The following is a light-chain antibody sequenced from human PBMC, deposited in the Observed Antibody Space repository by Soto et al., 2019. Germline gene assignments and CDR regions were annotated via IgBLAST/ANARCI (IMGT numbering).Light chain of an antibody. CDR3: CSYAGSRTFLYV. J-gene: IGLJ1*01. CDR2: EVG. Sequence: QSVLTQPASVSGSPGQSITISCTGTSSDVGSYSLVSWYQQHPGKAPKLMIYEVGKRPSGVSNRFSGSKSGNTASLTISGLQAEDEADYYCCSYAGSRTFLYVFGTGTKVTV. CDR1: SSDVGSYSL. V-gene: IGLV2-23*02.